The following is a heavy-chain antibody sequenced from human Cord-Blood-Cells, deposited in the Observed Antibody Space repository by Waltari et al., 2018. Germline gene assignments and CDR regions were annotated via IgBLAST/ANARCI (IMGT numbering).Heavy chain of an antibody. V-gene: IGHV4-38-2*02. J-gene: IGHJ3*02. Sequence: QVQLQESGPGLVKPSETLSLTCTVSGYSISSGYYWGWIRQPPGKGLEWIGSIYHSGSTYYTPSLKSRVTISVDTAKNQFSRKLSSVTAADTAVYYCARAPRESSSSGLAFDIWGQGTMVTVSS. D-gene: IGHD6-6*01. CDR3: ARAPRESSSSGLAFDI. CDR1: GYSISSGYY. CDR2: IYHSGST.